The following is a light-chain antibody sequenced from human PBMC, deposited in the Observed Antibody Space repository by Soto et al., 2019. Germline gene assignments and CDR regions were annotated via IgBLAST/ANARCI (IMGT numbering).Light chain of an antibody. V-gene: IGKV3-20*01. Sequence: EIFLTQSPATLSLSPAEIATLSRTASQSVSSSYLAWYQQKPGQAPRLLIYGASSRATGIPDRFSGSGSGTDFTLTISRLEPEDFAVYYCQQYGSASWTFGQGTKVDIK. CDR3: QQYGSASWT. J-gene: IGKJ1*01. CDR1: QSVSSSY. CDR2: GAS.